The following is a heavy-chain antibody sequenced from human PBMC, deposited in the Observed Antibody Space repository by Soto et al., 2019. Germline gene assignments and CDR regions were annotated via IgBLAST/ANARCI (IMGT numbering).Heavy chain of an antibody. V-gene: IGHV3-74*01. CDR2: INSDGSST. J-gene: IGHJ4*02. Sequence: PGGSLRLSCAASGFTFSSYWMHWVRQAPGKGLVWVSRINSDGSSTSYADSAKGRFTISRDNAKNTLYLQMNSLRAEDTAVYYCARGLGYCSSTSCYVGRNGQYYFDYWGQGTLVTVSS. D-gene: IGHD2-2*01. CDR3: ARGLGYCSSTSCYVGRNGQYYFDY. CDR1: GFTFSSYW.